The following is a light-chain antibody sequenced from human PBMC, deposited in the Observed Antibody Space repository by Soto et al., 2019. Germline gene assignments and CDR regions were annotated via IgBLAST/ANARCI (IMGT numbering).Light chain of an antibody. Sequence: EIVMTQSPATLSVSPGERATLSCRASQSVSSNLAWYQQKPGQAPRLLIYDASNRATDVPARFSGSGSGTDFTLTISRLEPEDFAVYYCQQYGSSPFTFGPGTKVGYQ. CDR3: QQYGSSPFT. CDR2: DAS. CDR1: QSVSSN. J-gene: IGKJ3*01. V-gene: IGKV3-20*01.